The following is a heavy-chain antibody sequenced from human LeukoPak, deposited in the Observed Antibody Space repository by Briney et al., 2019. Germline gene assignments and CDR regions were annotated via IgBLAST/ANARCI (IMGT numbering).Heavy chain of an antibody. CDR1: GGSFSGYY. D-gene: IGHD2-15*01. Sequence: PSETLSLTCAVYGGSFSGYYWSWIRQPPGKGLEWIGEINHSGSTNYNPSLKSRVTISVDTSKNQFSLKLSSVTAADTAVYYCARGRGYCSGGSCYGRHYFDYWGQGILVTVSS. CDR2: INHSGST. CDR3: ARGRGYCSGGSCYGRHYFDY. J-gene: IGHJ4*02. V-gene: IGHV4-34*01.